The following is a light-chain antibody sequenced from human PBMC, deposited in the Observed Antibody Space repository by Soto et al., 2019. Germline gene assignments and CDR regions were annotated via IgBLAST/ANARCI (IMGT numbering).Light chain of an antibody. CDR2: GAS. V-gene: IGKV3-20*01. J-gene: IGKJ3*01. CDR3: HQYGLSPPYT. CDR1: QSVDRNY. Sequence: EIVLTQSPGTLSLSPGARATLSCRASQSVDRNYLAWYQHKPGQAPRLLIYGASTRATGIPDRFSGSGSGTDFTLTIIRLEPDDFAVYYCHQYGLSPPYTFGPGTKVAIK.